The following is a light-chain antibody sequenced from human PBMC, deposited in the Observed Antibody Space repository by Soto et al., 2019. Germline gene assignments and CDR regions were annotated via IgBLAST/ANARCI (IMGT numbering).Light chain of an antibody. J-gene: IGLJ1*01. CDR1: SSDFGGYNY. V-gene: IGLV2-14*03. Sequence: QSVLTQPASVSGSPGQSITISCTGTSSDFGGYNYVSWYQQYPGKVPKLLIYHASNRPSGVSNRFSGSKSGNTASLTISGLQAEDEADYFCTSFTSDNLYVFGTGTKVTVL. CDR3: TSFTSDNLYV. CDR2: HAS.